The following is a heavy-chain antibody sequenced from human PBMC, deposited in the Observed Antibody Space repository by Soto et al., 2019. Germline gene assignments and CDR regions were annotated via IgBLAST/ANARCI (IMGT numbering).Heavy chain of an antibody. CDR1: GFTFSSYS. D-gene: IGHD6-19*01. Sequence: HPGGSLRLSCAASGFTFSSYSMHWVRQAPGKGLEYVSAISSNGGSTYYANSVKGRFTISRDNSKNTLYLQMGSLRAEDMAVYYCARDMGSGLPQFSYMDVWGKGTTVTVSS. CDR3: ARDMGSGLPQFSYMDV. CDR2: ISSNGGST. V-gene: IGHV3-64*01. J-gene: IGHJ6*03.